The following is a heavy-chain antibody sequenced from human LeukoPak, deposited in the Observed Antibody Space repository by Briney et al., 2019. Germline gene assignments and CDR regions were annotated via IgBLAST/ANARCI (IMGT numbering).Heavy chain of an antibody. J-gene: IGHJ4*02. CDR1: GFTFSSYA. CDR3: ARLSISGSHLAGGASFDY. V-gene: IGHV3-30-3*01. D-gene: IGHD1-26*01. Sequence: GGSLRLSCAASGFTFSSYAMHWVRQAPGKGLEWVAVISYDGSNKYYADSVKGRFTISRDNSKNTLYLQVNSLRAEDTAVYYCARLSISGSHLAGGASFDYWGQGTLVTVSS. CDR2: ISYDGSNK.